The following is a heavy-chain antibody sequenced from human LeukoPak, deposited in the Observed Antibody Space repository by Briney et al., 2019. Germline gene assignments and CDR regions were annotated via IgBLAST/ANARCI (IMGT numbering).Heavy chain of an antibody. V-gene: IGHV4-31*11. D-gene: IGHD6-19*01. Sequence: SQTLSLTCAVSGGSISSGSYSWSWIRQPPGKGLEWIGYIYYSGSTYYNPSLKSRVTISVDTSKNQFSLKLSSVTAADTAVYYCAREIAVAGTNWFDPWGQGTLVTVSS. CDR1: GGSISSGSYS. J-gene: IGHJ5*02. CDR3: AREIAVAGTNWFDP. CDR2: IYYSGST.